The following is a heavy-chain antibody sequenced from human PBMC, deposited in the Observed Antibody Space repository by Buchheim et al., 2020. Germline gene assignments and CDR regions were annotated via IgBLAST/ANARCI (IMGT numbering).Heavy chain of an antibody. CDR2: IRSKANSYAT. D-gene: IGHD6-13*01. Sequence: EVQLVESGGGLVQPGGSLKLSCAASGFTFSGSAMHWVRQASGKGLEWVGRIRSKANSYATAYAASVKGRFTISRDDSNNTAYLQMNSLKTEDTAVYYCTRQDYSSTSRLFDYWGQGTL. CDR1: GFTFSGSA. J-gene: IGHJ4*02. CDR3: TRQDYSSTSRLFDY. V-gene: IGHV3-73*01.